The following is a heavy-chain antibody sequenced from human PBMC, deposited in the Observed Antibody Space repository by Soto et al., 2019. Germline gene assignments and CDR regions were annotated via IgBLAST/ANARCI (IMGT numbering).Heavy chain of an antibody. V-gene: IGHV5-10-1*01. CDR2: IDPSDSYT. D-gene: IGHD6-6*01. CDR3: ARLTYSSSDYYYYYGMDV. J-gene: IGHJ6*02. Sequence: PGESLKISCKGSGYSFTSYWISWVRQMPGKGLEWMGRIDPSDSYTNYSPSFQGHVTISADKSISTAHLQWSSLKASDTAMYYCARLTYSSSDYYYYYGMDVWGQGTTVTVSS. CDR1: GYSFTSYW.